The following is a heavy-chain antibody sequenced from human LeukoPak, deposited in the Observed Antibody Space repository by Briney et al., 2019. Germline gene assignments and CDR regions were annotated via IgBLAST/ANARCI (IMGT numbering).Heavy chain of an antibody. Sequence: SETLSLTCTVSGGSIGSHYWSWIRQPPGKGLEWIGYIYYSGSTNYNPSLKSRVTISVDTSKNQFSLKLSSVTAADTAVYYCARVEGVGSSVWFDPWGQGTLVTVSS. CDR1: GGSIGSHY. D-gene: IGHD6-6*01. CDR3: ARVEGVGSSVWFDP. J-gene: IGHJ5*02. CDR2: IYYSGST. V-gene: IGHV4-59*11.